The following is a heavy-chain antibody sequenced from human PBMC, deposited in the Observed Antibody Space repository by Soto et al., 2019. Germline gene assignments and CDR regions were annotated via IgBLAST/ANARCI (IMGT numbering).Heavy chain of an antibody. V-gene: IGHV3-30*03. CDR2: ISYDGTYK. CDR3: VAEVGPGSFAH. J-gene: IGHJ4*02. Sequence: QVQVEESGGGVVQPGRSLRLSCAASGFTFSSHAMHWVRQAPGKGLEWVAMISYDGTYKNYVDSVKGRFTISRDNSRSTLFLQMNGLRREDTAFYYCVAEVGPGSFAHWGQGTLVTVSS. D-gene: IGHD1-26*01. CDR1: GFTFSSHA.